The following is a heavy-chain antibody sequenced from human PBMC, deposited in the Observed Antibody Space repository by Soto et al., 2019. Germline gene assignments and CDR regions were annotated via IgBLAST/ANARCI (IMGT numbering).Heavy chain of an antibody. CDR1: GGTFDAYT. V-gene: IGHV1-69*01. Sequence: QVQLVQSGAEVRKPGSSVRVSCKASGGTFDAYTITWVRQAPGQGLEWMGGIIPLFGTANYAQKFQGRVTITADESTTTAHMGLSSLRSQDTAVYVCARWGTKARDVWCQGTTVTISS. CDR2: IIPLFGTA. D-gene: IGHD2-2*01. J-gene: IGHJ6*02. CDR3: ARWGTKARDV.